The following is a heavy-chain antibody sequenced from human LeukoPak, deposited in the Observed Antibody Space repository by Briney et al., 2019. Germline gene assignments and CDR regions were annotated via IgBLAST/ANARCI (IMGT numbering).Heavy chain of an antibody. V-gene: IGHV4-34*01. CDR3: VTEPGYCTGGRCYGGWFDP. CDR2: INHSGNT. D-gene: IGHD2-15*01. Sequence: KPSETLSLTCAVYGGSFSGYYWSWIRQAPGKGLEWIGEINHSGNTNYNPSLKSRVTISVDTSKDQFSLKLSSVTAADTAVYYCVTEPGYCTGGRCYGGWFDPGGQGTLVTVSS. J-gene: IGHJ5*02. CDR1: GGSFSGYY.